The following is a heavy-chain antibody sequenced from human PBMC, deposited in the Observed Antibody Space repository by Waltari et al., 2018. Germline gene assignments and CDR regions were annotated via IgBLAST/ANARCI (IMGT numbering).Heavy chain of an antibody. Sequence: QVQLQESGPGLVKPSGTLSPICSVSGGSINSSEWWTWVRQPPGKGLEWIGEVYHGGNTNYNPSLKSRVTISVDKSKNQFSLKLTSVTAADTAVYYCVRRGEGSMVYNDAFDFWGLGTKVTVSS. CDR2: VYHGGNT. CDR1: GGSINSSEW. V-gene: IGHV4-4*02. D-gene: IGHD3-10*01. CDR3: VRRGEGSMVYNDAFDF. J-gene: IGHJ3*01.